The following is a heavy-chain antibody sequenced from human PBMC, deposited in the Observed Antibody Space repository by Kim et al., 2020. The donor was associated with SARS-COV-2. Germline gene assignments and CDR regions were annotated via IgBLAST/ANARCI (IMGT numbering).Heavy chain of an antibody. CDR3: ARGLKRQGEDVVEAPTYFDS. CDR2: INHSGTS. D-gene: IGHD2-15*01. J-gene: IGHJ4*02. CDR1: GGSFSGYY. V-gene: IGHV4-34*01. Sequence: SETLSLTCAVYGGSFSGYYWSWIRQPSGQGLEWIGEINHSGTSKYNPSLKSRATMSVDTSKNQFSLKLSSVTAADTAVYYCARGLKRQGEDVVEAPTYFDSWGRGTRVAVSS.